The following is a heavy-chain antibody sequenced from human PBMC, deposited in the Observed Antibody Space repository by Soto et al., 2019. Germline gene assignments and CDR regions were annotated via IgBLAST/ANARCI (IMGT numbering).Heavy chain of an antibody. J-gene: IGHJ5*02. CDR1: GFTFSSHG. Sequence: GGSLRLSCVASGFTFSSHGMHWVRQAPGKGLEWVAVISYDGSNKYYADSVKGRFTISRDNSKNTLYLQMNSLRAEDTAVYYCVKDLYTGSSHPDLWGQGTLVTVCS. CDR3: VKDLYTGSSHPDL. V-gene: IGHV3-30*18. D-gene: IGHD1-26*01. CDR2: ISYDGSNK.